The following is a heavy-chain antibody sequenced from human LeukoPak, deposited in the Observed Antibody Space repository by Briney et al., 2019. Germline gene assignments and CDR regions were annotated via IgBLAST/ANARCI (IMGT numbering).Heavy chain of an antibody. CDR2: FDPEDGET. CDR1: GYTLTELS. CDR3: ARVLQLVPVD. V-gene: IGHV1-24*01. D-gene: IGHD6-13*01. J-gene: IGHJ4*02. Sequence: ASVKVSCKVSGYTLTELSMHWVRQAPGKGLEWMGGFDPEDGETIYAQKFQGRVTMTRDTSTSTVYMELSSLRSEDTAVYYCARVLQLVPVDWGQGTLVTVSS.